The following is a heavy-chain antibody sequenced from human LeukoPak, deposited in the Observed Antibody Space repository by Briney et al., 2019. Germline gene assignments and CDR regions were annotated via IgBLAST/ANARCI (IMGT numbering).Heavy chain of an antibody. CDR3: AMTDRYAGRPFDY. D-gene: IGHD5-12*01. Sequence: GASVKVSCKVSGYILTEVAINWVRQAPGKGLEWTGGFDPEYDEDGETLFAQKFQGRVTMTEDASTDTAYMVLSSLRSEDTAVYYCAMTDRYAGRPFDYWGQGTLVTVSS. CDR2: FDPEYDEDGET. CDR1: GYILTEVA. J-gene: IGHJ4*02. V-gene: IGHV1-24*01.